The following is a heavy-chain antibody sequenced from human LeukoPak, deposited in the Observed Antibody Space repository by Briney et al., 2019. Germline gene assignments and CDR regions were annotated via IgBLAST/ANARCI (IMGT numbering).Heavy chain of an antibody. J-gene: IGHJ5*01. D-gene: IGHD2-8*01. CDR3: ARYLHDNGAFDS. Sequence: GGSLRLSCAASGFTFSTYWMSWGRQAPGKGLEWVANIREDGSDKYYVDSVKGRFTISRDNAKNSLYLQMNNLGAEDTAVYYCARYLHDNGAFDSWGQGTLVTVSS. V-gene: IGHV3-7*05. CDR1: GFTFSTYW. CDR2: IREDGSDK.